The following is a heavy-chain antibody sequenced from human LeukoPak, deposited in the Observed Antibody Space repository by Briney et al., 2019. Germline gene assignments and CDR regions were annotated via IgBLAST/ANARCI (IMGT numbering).Heavy chain of an antibody. CDR2: INHSGST. CDR1: GGSVSSGTYY. D-gene: IGHD3-16*01. CDR3: VYYDYVWGSKAPPH. J-gene: IGHJ4*02. Sequence: SETLSLTCTVSGGSVSSGTYYWSWIRQPPGKGLEWIGEINHSGSTNYNPSLKSRVTISVDTSKNQFSLKLSSVTAADTAVYYCVYYDYVWGSKAPPHWGQGTLVTVSS. V-gene: IGHV4-39*07.